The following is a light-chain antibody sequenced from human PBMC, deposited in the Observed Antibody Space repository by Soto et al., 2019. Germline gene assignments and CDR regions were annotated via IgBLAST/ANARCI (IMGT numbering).Light chain of an antibody. CDR2: AAS. CDR1: QGINIF. J-gene: IGKJ2*01. CDR3: QQRNSYPRT. V-gene: IGKV1-9*01. Sequence: DIQLTQSPSFLSASVGDRVTITCRASQGINIFLAWFQQKPGKAPNLLISAASTLQSGVPSRFSGSGSETEFTLTITSLQPEDSATYYCQQRNSYPRTFXQGTK.